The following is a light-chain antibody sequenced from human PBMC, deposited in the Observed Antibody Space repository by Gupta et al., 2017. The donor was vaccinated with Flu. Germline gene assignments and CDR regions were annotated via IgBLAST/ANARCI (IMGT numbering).Light chain of an antibody. CDR1: SAHSSYA. CDR2: LNSDGSH. Sequence: QLVLPQSPSASASLGASVKLTCTLSSAHSSYAIAWHQQQPEKGPRYLMKLNSDGSHSKGDGIPDRFSGSSSGAERYLTISSLQSEDEADYYCQTWGTGIHVFGGGTKLTVL. J-gene: IGLJ3*02. V-gene: IGLV4-69*01. CDR3: QTWGTGIHV.